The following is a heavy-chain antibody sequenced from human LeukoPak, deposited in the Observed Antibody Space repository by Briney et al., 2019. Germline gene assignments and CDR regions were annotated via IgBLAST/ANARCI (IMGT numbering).Heavy chain of an antibody. CDR1: GFTFISYA. V-gene: IGHV3-23*01. D-gene: IGHD6-13*01. CDR2: ISGSGGST. J-gene: IGHJ6*02. CDR3: AKAPPSSYYYYYGMDV. Sequence: GGSLRLSCAASGFTFISYAMRWVRQAPGKGLEWVSAISGSGGSTYYADSVKGRFTISRDISKNTLYLQMNSLRAEDTAVYYCAKAPPSSYYYYYGMDVWGQGTTVTVSS.